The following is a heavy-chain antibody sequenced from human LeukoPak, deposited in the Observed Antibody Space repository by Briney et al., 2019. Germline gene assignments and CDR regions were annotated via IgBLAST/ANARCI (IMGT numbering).Heavy chain of an antibody. Sequence: ASVKVSCKASGYTFTSYYMHWVRQAPGQGLEWMGLINPSAGTTTYAQKFQGRVTVTRDTSISTAYMELSRLRSDDTAVYYCARKGELWLGELLVQGAFDIWGQGTMVTVSS. D-gene: IGHD3-10*01. J-gene: IGHJ3*02. V-gene: IGHV1-46*01. CDR1: GYTFTSYY. CDR2: INPSAGTT. CDR3: ARKGELWLGELLVQGAFDI.